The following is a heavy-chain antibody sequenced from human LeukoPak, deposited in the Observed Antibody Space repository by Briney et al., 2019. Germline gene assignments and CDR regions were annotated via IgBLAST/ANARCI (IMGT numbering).Heavy chain of an antibody. V-gene: IGHV4-34*01. CDR2: INHSGST. Sequence: SETLSLTFAVHGWAFRGYYWSWIRQPPGKGLEWIWGINHSGSTNYNPSLKSRVTISVDTSKNQFSLKLSSVTAADTAVYYCARAGRPFWSGYYNWFDPWGQGTLVTVSS. CDR3: ARAGRPFWSGYYNWFDP. D-gene: IGHD3-3*01. J-gene: IGHJ5*02. CDR1: GWAFRGYY.